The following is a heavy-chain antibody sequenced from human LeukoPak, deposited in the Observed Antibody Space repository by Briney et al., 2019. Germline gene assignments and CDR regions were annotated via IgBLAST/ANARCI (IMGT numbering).Heavy chain of an antibody. D-gene: IGHD3-10*01. CDR2: INAGNGNT. J-gene: IGHJ4*02. CDR3: ARGGADLWFGEFL. V-gene: IGHV1-3*01. CDR1: GYTFTSYA. Sequence: GASVKVSCKASGYTFTSYAMHWVRQAPGQRLEWMGWINAGNGNTKYSQKFPGRVTITRDTSASTAYMELSSLRSEDTAVYYCARGGADLWFGEFLWGQGTLVTVSS.